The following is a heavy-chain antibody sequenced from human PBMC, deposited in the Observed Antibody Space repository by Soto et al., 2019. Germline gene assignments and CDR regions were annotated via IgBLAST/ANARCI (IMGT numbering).Heavy chain of an antibody. Sequence: GGSLRLSCAASGCTFSSYAMSWVRQAPGKGLEWVSAISGSGGSTYYADSVKGRFTISRDNSKNTLYLQMNSLRAEDTAVYYCARPMVRGVPFDYWGQGTLVTVSS. CDR2: ISGSGGST. V-gene: IGHV3-23*01. D-gene: IGHD3-10*01. CDR1: GCTFSSYA. J-gene: IGHJ4*02. CDR3: ARPMVRGVPFDY.